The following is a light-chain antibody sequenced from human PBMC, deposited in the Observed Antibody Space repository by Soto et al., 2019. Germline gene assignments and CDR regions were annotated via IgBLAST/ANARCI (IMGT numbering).Light chain of an antibody. CDR2: DAS. V-gene: IGKV3-20*01. Sequence: EIVLTQSPGTLSLSPGERATLSCRASQSVANNYLAWYQQKPGQARRFLMYDASSRATGIPDRFSGSGSGTDFTLTISRLEPEDFAVYYCEQYGSTPLTFGGGTKVEIK. J-gene: IGKJ4*01. CDR1: QSVANNY. CDR3: EQYGSTPLT.